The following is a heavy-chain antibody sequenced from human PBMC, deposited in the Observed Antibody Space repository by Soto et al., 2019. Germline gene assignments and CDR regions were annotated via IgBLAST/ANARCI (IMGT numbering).Heavy chain of an antibody. CDR3: ARGRPSCSGGSCVVGYFDY. V-gene: IGHV4-34*01. D-gene: IGHD2-15*01. CDR1: DGSFSGYY. Sequence: QVQLKQWGAGLLKPSETLSLTCAVYDGSFSGYYWSWIRQPPGKGLEWIGEINHSGSTNYNPSLTSRVTISVVTSKNQFSLNLSSVTAADTAVYYCARGRPSCSGGSCVVGYFDYWGQGTLVTVSS. J-gene: IGHJ4*02. CDR2: INHSGST.